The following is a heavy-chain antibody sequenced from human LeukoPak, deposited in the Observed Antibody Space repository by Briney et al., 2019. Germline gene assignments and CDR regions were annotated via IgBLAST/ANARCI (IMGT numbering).Heavy chain of an antibody. D-gene: IGHD3-22*01. CDR1: GYTFTGYY. Sequence: ASVKVSCKASGYTFTGYYMHWVRQAPGQGLEWMGWINPNSGGTNYAQKFQGRVTMTRDTSISTAYMELSRLRSDDTAVYYCARDGSYYYDSSGHSMSYWGQGTLATVSS. CDR3: ARDGSYYYDSSGHSMSY. CDR2: INPNSGGT. J-gene: IGHJ4*02. V-gene: IGHV1-2*02.